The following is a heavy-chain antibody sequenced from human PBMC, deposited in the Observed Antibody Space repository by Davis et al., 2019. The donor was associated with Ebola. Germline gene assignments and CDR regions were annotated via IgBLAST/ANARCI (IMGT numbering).Heavy chain of an antibody. J-gene: IGHJ4*02. CDR1: GFTFSSYA. Sequence: GESLKISCAASGFTFSSYAMHWVRQAPGKGLEWVAVISYDGSNKYYADSVKGRFTISRDNSKNTLYLQMNSLRAEDTAVYYCASLVVVIARPAFDYWGQGTLVTVSS. CDR3: ASLVVVIARPAFDY. V-gene: IGHV3-30-3*01. CDR2: ISYDGSNK. D-gene: IGHD2-21*01.